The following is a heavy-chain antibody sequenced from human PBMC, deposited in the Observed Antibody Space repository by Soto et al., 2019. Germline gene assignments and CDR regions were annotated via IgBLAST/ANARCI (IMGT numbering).Heavy chain of an antibody. J-gene: IGHJ6*02. D-gene: IGHD3-3*01. CDR1: GFTFSSYG. CDR2: IWYDGSNK. V-gene: IGHV3-30*02. Sequence: PGGSLRLSCAASGFTFSSYGMHWVRQAPGKGLEWVAVIWYDGSNKYYADSVKGRFTISRDNSKNTLYLQMNSLRAEDTAVYYCAKDLNYDFWSGYGWVSYSGMDVWGQGTTVTVSS. CDR3: AKDLNYDFWSGYGWVSYSGMDV.